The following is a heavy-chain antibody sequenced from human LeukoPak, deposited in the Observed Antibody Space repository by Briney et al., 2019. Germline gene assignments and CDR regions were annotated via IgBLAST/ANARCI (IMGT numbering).Heavy chain of an antibody. V-gene: IGHV4-34*01. D-gene: IGHD1-14*01. Sequence: PSETLSLTCAVYGESFSGYYWSWIRQPPGKGLEWIGEINHSGSTNSNPSLKSRVTISLDTSKNQFSLKLSSVTAADTAVYYCARGRRPDGLYWGQGTLVTVSS. CDR2: INHSGST. CDR3: ARGRRPDGLY. CDR1: GESFSGYY. J-gene: IGHJ4*02.